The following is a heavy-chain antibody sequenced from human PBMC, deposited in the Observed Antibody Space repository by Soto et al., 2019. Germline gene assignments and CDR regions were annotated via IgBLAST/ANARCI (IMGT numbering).Heavy chain of an antibody. J-gene: IGHJ4*02. CDR2: IYSGGTT. Sequence: EVPVVESGGGLIQPGGSLRLSCEVSGFSVTANYMSWVRQAPGKGLEWVSVIYSGGTTYYVDSVKGRFSISRDISKTTLYLQMNSLRAEDTAVYYCHGYGYWGQGTLVTVSS. D-gene: IGHD5-12*01. V-gene: IGHV3-53*01. CDR1: GFSVTANY. CDR3: HGYGY.